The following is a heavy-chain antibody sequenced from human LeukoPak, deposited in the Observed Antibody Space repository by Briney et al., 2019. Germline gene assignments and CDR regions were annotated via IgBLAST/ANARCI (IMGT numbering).Heavy chain of an antibody. J-gene: IGHJ4*02. Sequence: GGSLRLSCAASGFTVTDYAMTWVRQAPGKGLEWVSSISASGGMTYYADSVKGRFTVPRDNSKNSLYLQMNSLTAADTAVYYCAKDRSIGTYYTFDHWGQGTLVTVSS. CDR3: AKDRSIGTYYTFDH. D-gene: IGHD1-26*01. CDR1: GFTVTDYA. CDR2: ISASGGMT. V-gene: IGHV3-23*01.